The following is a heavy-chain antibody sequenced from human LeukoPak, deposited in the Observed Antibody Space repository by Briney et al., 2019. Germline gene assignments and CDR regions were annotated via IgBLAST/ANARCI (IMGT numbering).Heavy chain of an antibody. CDR3: ARVRIMITFGGLDYFDY. V-gene: IGHV4-4*07. D-gene: IGHD3-16*01. CDR2: TYTSGST. J-gene: IGHJ4*02. Sequence: SETLSLTCTVSGGSISSYYWSWIRQPAGKGLEWIGRTYTSGSTNYNPSLKSRVTMPVATSKNQFSLKLSSVTAADTAVYYCARVRIMITFGGLDYFDYWGQGTLVTVSS. CDR1: GGSISSYY.